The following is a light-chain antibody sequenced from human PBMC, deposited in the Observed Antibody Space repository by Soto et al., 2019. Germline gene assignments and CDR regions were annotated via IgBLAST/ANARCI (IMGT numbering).Light chain of an antibody. Sequence: EIVLTQSPGTLSLSPGERSTLSCRASQSVSSSYLAWYQQRPGQAPRLLIYDASSRATGIPDRFSGSGSGTDFTLTISRLEPEDFSVYYCQQYGSSPSTFGQGTKGEIK. CDR3: QQYGSSPST. CDR1: QSVSSSY. CDR2: DAS. V-gene: IGKV3-20*01. J-gene: IGKJ1*01.